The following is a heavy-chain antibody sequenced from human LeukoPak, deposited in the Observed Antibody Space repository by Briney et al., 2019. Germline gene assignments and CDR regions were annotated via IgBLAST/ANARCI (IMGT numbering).Heavy chain of an antibody. Sequence: PGGSLRLSCAASGFTFDDYAMHWVRQAPGKGLEWVSLISGDGGSTYYADSVKGRFTISRDNSKNSLYLQMNSLRTEDTALYYCAKDGSSGWWRYYYYGMDVWGQGTAVTVSS. D-gene: IGHD6-19*01. CDR3: AKDGSSGWWRYYYYGMDV. J-gene: IGHJ6*02. V-gene: IGHV3-43*02. CDR1: GFTFDDYA. CDR2: ISGDGGST.